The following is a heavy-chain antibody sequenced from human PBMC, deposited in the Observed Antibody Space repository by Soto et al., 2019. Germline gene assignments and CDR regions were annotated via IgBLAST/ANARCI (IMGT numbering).Heavy chain of an antibody. CDR1: GGTFSSYA. CDR3: ARTRGSYGSFDY. CDR2: INPNSGGT. J-gene: IGHJ4*02. V-gene: IGHV1-2*04. D-gene: IGHD1-26*01. Sequence: QVQLVQSGAEVKKPGSSVKVSCKASGGTFSSYAISWVRQAPGQGLEWMGGINPNSGGTNYAQKFQGWVTMTRDTSINTAYMELSRLRSDATAVYYCARTRGSYGSFDYWGQGTLVTVSS.